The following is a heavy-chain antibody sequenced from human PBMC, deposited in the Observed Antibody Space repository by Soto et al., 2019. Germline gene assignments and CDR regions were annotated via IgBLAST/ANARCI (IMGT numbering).Heavy chain of an antibody. CDR3: AKGFNYSARVTLNLDP. Sequence: PSETLSLTCSVAGGSSSSGYWSWIRHPPGKRLEWIAYISYSGTTNYNPSLKSRVTISLDTSNNQLSLKMTSVTAADTAMYYCAKGFNYSARVTLNLDPWALETLVTVSS. J-gene: IGHJ5*02. CDR2: ISYSGTT. CDR1: GGSSSSGY. D-gene: IGHD3-10*02. V-gene: IGHV4-59*01.